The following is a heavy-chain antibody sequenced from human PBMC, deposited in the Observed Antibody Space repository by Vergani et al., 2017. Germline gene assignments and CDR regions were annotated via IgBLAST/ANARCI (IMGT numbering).Heavy chain of an antibody. V-gene: IGHV3-21*01. CDR2: ISSSSSYI. Sequence: EVQLVESGGGLVQPGGSLRLSCAASGFTFSSYSMNWVRQAPGKGLEWVSSISSSSSYIYYADSVKGRFTISRDNAKNSLYLQMNSLRAEDTAVYYCAGARPEYCSGGSCTSPPWDWGQGTLVTVSS. J-gene: IGHJ4*02. D-gene: IGHD2-15*01. CDR1: GFTFSSYS. CDR3: AGARPEYCSGGSCTSPPWD.